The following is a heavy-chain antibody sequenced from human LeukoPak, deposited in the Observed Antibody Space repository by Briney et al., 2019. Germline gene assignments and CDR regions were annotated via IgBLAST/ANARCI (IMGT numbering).Heavy chain of an antibody. Sequence: GASVKVSCKASGYTFTGYYMHWVRQAPGQGLEWMGWINPNGGGTNYAQKFQGRVTMTRDTSISTAYMELSRLRSDDTAVYYCARSPTYYYDSSGYYIDYWGQGTLVTVSS. D-gene: IGHD3-22*01. CDR2: INPNGGGT. CDR3: ARSPTYYYDSSGYYIDY. V-gene: IGHV1-2*02. J-gene: IGHJ4*02. CDR1: GYTFTGYY.